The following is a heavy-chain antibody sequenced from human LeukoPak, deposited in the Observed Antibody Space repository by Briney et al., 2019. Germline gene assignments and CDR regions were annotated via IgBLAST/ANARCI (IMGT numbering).Heavy chain of an antibody. Sequence: GGSLRLSCAASGFTFSSYSMNWVRQAPGKGLEWVSYISSSSSTIYYADSVKGRFTISRDNAKNSLYLQMNSLRAEDTAVYYCAKDSSYSGGSCYSSYWGQGTLVTVSS. V-gene: IGHV3-48*01. CDR3: AKDSSYSGGSCYSSY. J-gene: IGHJ4*02. D-gene: IGHD2-15*01. CDR2: ISSSSSTI. CDR1: GFTFSSYS.